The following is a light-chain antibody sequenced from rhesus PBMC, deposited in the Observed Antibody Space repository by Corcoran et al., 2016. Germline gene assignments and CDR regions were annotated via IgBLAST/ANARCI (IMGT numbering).Light chain of an antibody. CDR2: KAS. Sequence: DIQMTQSPSSLSASVGDTVTITCRASQSISSWLDWYQQKPGKAPKLLIYKASRLQSGGPSRFSGSGSGTDFTLTISSLQPEDFATYYCRQYSSSPWTFGQGTKVEIK. CDR1: QSISSW. V-gene: IGKV1-22*01. J-gene: IGKJ1*01. CDR3: RQYSSSPWT.